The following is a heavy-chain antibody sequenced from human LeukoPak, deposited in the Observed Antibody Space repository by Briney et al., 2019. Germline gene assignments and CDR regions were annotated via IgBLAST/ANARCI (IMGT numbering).Heavy chain of an antibody. Sequence: GSLLLSCAASGFTFSDYGVNWVRQAPGKGLEWVSSISGSGRSIFYADSVRGRFTISRDNAKNSLYLQMNSLRAEDTAVYYCARDYFYCGGDCFVDYWGQGTLVTVSS. CDR3: ARDYFYCGGDCFVDY. J-gene: IGHJ4*02. CDR2: ISGSGRSI. V-gene: IGHV3-21*01. D-gene: IGHD2-21*02. CDR1: GFTFSDYG.